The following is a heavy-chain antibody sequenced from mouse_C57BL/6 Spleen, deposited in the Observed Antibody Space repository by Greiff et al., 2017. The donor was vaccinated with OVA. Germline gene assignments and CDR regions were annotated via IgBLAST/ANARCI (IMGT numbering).Heavy chain of an antibody. V-gene: IGHV5-4*03. D-gene: IGHD1-1*02. CDR1: GFTFSSYA. CDR2: ISDGGSYT. J-gene: IGHJ3*01. Sequence: EVKLVESGGGLVKPGGSLKLSCAASGFTFSSYAMSWVRQTPEKRLEWVATISDGGSYTYYPDNVKGRFTISRDNAKNNLYLQMSHLKSEDTAMYYCARGLWPNHGGFAYWGQGTLVTVSA. CDR3: ARGLWPNHGGFAY.